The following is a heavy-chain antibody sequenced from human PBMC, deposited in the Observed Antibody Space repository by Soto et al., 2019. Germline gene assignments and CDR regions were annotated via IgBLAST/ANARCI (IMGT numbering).Heavy chain of an antibody. CDR3: AKDLGYCSSTSCFAVDIVATNLDY. Sequence: EVQLLESGGGLVQPGGSLRLSCAASGFTFSSDAMSWVRQAPGKGLEWVSAISGSGGSTYYADSVKGRFTISRDNSKNTLYLQMNSLRAEDTAVYYCAKDLGYCSSTSCFAVDIVATNLDYWGQGTLVTVSS. V-gene: IGHV3-23*01. J-gene: IGHJ4*02. CDR1: GFTFSSDA. D-gene: IGHD2-2*01. CDR2: ISGSGGST.